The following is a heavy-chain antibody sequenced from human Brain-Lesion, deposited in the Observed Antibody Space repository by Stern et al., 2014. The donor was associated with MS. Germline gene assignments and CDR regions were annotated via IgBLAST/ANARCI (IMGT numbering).Heavy chain of an antibody. Sequence: VQLVESGPGLVKPSGTLSLTCAVSGGSISSSNWWSWVRQSPGKGLEWIGESDHGGTPINTRSDKGRFTLSLANSKTRSPLTLSPVTPADTAVYFCAKFPASRPHVFDSWGQGTLVTVSS. D-gene: IGHD6-13*01. V-gene: IGHV4-4*02. CDR2: SDHGGTP. CDR3: AKFPASRPHVFDS. J-gene: IGHJ4*02. CDR1: GGSISSSNW.